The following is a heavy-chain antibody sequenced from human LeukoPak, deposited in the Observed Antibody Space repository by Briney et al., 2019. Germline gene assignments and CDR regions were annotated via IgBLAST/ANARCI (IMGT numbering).Heavy chain of an antibody. D-gene: IGHD3-9*01. J-gene: IGHJ6*03. V-gene: IGHV1-18*01. CDR2: ISSYNGNT. Sequence: ASVKVSCKASGYTFSNYGISWVRQAPGQGLEWMGWISSYNGNTNYAQKLQGRVTMTTDTSTSTAYMELRSLRSDDTAVYYCARGEGGPLLKYYDILTGYYNYSYYYYMDVWGKGTTVTISS. CDR3: ARGEGGPLLKYYDILTGYYNYSYYYYMDV. CDR1: GYTFSNYG.